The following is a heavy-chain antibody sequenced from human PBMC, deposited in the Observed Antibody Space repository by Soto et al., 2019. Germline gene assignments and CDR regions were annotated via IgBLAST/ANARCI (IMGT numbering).Heavy chain of an antibody. V-gene: IGHV1-2*04. D-gene: IGHD2-8*01. CDR1: GYSFTDYH. Sequence: ASVKVSCKASGYSFTDYHIHWVRQAPGQGLEWLGRINPKSGGTSTAQKFQGWVTMTTDTSISTASMELTRLTSDDTAIYYCARGDSSXCSNGVCSFFYNHGMDVWGQGTTVTVSS. CDR2: INPKSGGT. CDR3: ARGDSSXCSNGVCSFFYNHGMDV. J-gene: IGHJ6*02.